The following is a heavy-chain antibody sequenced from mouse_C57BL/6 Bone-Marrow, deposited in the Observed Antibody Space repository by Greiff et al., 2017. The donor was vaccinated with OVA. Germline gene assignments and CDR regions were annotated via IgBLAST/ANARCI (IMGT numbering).Heavy chain of an antibody. V-gene: IGHV1-59*01. D-gene: IGHD1-1*01. CDR3: ARYQVYYGSSYGY. CDR1: GYTFTSYW. Sequence: VQLQQPGAELVRPGTSVKLSCKASGYTFTSYWMHWVKQRPGQGLEWIGVIDPSDSYTNYNQKFKGKATLTVDTSSSTAYMPLSSLTSEDSAVYYCARYQVYYGSSYGYWGKGTTLTVSS. J-gene: IGHJ2*01. CDR2: IDPSDSYT.